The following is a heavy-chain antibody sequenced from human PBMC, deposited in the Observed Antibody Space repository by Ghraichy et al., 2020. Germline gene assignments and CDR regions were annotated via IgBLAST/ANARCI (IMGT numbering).Heavy chain of an antibody. V-gene: IGHV3-23*01. Sequence: GGSLRLSCGASGFTFSSYAMGWVRQAPGKGLEWVADISGRGGRPYYADSVKGRFTISRDISKHTLYLQMNSLRAEDTAVYYCAKAVGADRPYYFDYWGQGILVTVSS. CDR3: AKAVGADRPYYFDY. CDR2: ISGRGGRP. J-gene: IGHJ4*02. D-gene: IGHD1-26*01. CDR1: GFTFSSYA.